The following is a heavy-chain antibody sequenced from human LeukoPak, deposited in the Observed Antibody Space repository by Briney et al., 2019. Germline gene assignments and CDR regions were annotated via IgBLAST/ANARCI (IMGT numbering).Heavy chain of an antibody. V-gene: IGHV1-69*13. Sequence: SVKVSCKASGGTFSSYAISWVRQAPGQGLEWMGGIIPIFGTANYAQKFQGRVTITADESTSTAYMELSSLRSEDTAVYYCARVCDILTGYLGLGSDTYYYYYYMDVWGKGTTVTVSS. CDR2: IIPIFGTA. J-gene: IGHJ6*03. CDR3: ARVCDILTGYLGLGSDTYYYYYYMDV. CDR1: GGTFSSYA. D-gene: IGHD3-9*01.